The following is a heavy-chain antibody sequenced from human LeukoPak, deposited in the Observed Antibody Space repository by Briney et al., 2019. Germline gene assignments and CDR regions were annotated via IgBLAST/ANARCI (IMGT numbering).Heavy chain of an antibody. CDR1: GGSLSSYY. CDR3: ARARGSSSSDKRFDH. V-gene: IGHV4-4*07. J-gene: IGHJ5*02. CDR2: IYNSGST. D-gene: IGHD6-6*01. Sequence: SETLSLTCTVSGGSLSSYYWSWIRQPAGRGLEGIGRIYNSGSTNSNPSLKSRVTISVDTSKNQFSLKLSSVTAADTAVYYCARARGSSSSDKRFDHWGQGTLVTVSS.